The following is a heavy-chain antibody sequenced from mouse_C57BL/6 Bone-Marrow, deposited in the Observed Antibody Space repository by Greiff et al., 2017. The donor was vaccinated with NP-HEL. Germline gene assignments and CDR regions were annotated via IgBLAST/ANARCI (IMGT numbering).Heavy chain of an antibody. J-gene: IGHJ2*01. D-gene: IGHD3-1*01. Sequence: QVHVKQSGAELVKPGASVKISCKASGYAFSSYWMNWVKQRPGKGLEWIGQIYPGDGDTNYNGKFKGKATLTADKSSSTAYMQLSSLTSEDSAVYFCVRGGTRDYWGQGTTLTVSS. CDR3: VRGGTRDY. CDR1: GYAFSSYW. V-gene: IGHV1-80*01. CDR2: IYPGDGDT.